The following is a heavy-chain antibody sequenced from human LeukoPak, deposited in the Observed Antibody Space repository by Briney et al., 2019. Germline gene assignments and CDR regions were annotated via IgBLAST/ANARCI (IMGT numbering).Heavy chain of an antibody. CDR3: ARIIISGSNWFDP. D-gene: IGHD1-26*01. V-gene: IGHV4-39*07. CDR2: INYSGNT. CDR1: GGSISSSSYY. Sequence: SETLSLTCTVSGGSISSSSYYWGWIRQPPGKGLEWIGSINYSGNTYYSASVNSRITISIDTSKNQFSLKLTSVTAADTAVYYCARIIISGSNWFDPWGQGTLVTVSS. J-gene: IGHJ5*02.